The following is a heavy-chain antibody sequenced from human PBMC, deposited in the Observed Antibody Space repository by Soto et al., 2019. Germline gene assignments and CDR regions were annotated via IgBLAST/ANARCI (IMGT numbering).Heavy chain of an antibody. Sequence: DVQLLESGGGLVQPEGSLRLSCAASGFTFSSYAMGWVRQGPGKGLEWVAVVSIGGSTHYADSVRGRFTISRDNSKNTLSLQMKSPTAEDTAVYFCAKRRCAGGHFDYWGQGALVTVSS. D-gene: IGHD2-8*02. J-gene: IGHJ4*02. CDR3: AKRRCAGGHFDY. V-gene: IGHV3-23*01. CDR1: GFTFSSYA. CDR2: VSIGGST.